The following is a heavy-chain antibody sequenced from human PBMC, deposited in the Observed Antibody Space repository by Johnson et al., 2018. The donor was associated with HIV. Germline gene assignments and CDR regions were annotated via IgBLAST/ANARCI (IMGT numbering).Heavy chain of an antibody. Sequence: MQLVESGGGLVQPGGSLGLSCAASGFNVSTNNMNWVRQAPGKGLEWVSVTYSGGSTYYADSVKGRFNISRDNAKNTLYLQMNSLRAEDTAVYYCRSWGSSGYYAPFYHDAFDIWGQGTMVTVSS. D-gene: IGHD3-22*01. CDR3: RSWGSSGYYAPFYHDAFDI. CDR2: TYSGGST. V-gene: IGHV3-66*01. CDR1: GFNVSTNN. J-gene: IGHJ3*02.